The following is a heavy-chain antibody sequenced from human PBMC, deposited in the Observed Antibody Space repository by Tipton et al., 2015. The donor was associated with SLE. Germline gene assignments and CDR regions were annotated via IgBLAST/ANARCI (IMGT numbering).Heavy chain of an antibody. CDR1: GYTFTSYG. CDR3: ARASLGGSLSLPDYMDV. J-gene: IGHJ6*03. CDR2: ISAYNGNT. V-gene: IGHV1-18*01. Sequence: QSGPEVKKPGASVKVSCKASGYTFTSYGISWVRQAPGQGLEWMGWISAYNGNTNYAQKLQGRVTMTTDTSTSTAYMELRSLRSDDTAVYYCARASLGGSLSLPDYMDVWGKGTTVTVSS. D-gene: IGHD3-16*01.